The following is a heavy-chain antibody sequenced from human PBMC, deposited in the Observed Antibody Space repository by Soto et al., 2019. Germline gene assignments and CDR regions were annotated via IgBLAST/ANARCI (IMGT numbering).Heavy chain of an antibody. D-gene: IGHD3-3*01. V-gene: IGHV4-39*07. CDR2: IYYSGST. CDR1: GGSISSSSYY. J-gene: IGHJ4*02. CDR3: ARVKRFLEWLSLDY. Sequence: SETLSLTCTVSGGSISSSSYYWGWLRQPPGKGLEWIGSIYYSGSTYYNPSLKRRVTISVDTSKNQFSLKLSSVTAADTAVYYCARVKRFLEWLSLDYWGQGTLVTVSS.